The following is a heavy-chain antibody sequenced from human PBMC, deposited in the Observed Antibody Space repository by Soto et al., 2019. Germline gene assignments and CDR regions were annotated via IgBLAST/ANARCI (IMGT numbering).Heavy chain of an antibody. CDR3: ARATGTLRSRNCDY. CDR2: IYHTGST. J-gene: IGHJ4*02. Sequence: LSLTCSVSGGSISTVGHYWTWIRQPPGKGLEWIGSIYHTGSTYYSKSLRSRLTMSVDTSKSQFSLRLSSVTAADTAVYYCARATGTLRSRNCDYWGRGSLVTVSS. V-gene: IGHV4-31*03. CDR1: GGSISTVGHY. D-gene: IGHD1-1*01.